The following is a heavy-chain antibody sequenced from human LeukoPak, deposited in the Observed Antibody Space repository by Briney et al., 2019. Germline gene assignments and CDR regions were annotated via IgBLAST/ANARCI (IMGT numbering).Heavy chain of an antibody. CDR3: AREDYYDSSGLDY. CDR2: ISSSSSSI. V-gene: IGHV3-21*01. CDR1: GFTFSSYS. D-gene: IGHD3-22*01. J-gene: IGHJ4*02. Sequence: PGGSLRLSCAASGFTFSSYSMNWVRQAPGKGLEWGSSISSSSSSIYYADSVKGRFTISRDNAKNSLYLQMNRLRAEDTAVYYCAREDYYDSSGLDYWGQGTLVTVSS.